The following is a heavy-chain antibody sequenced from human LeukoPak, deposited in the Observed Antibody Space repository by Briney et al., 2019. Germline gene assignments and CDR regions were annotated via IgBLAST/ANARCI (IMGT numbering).Heavy chain of an antibody. Sequence: GGSLRLSCAASGFTFSSYAMNWVRQAPGKGLEWISGIEGGGHSTHYADSVKGRFTIPRDNPRSTLYLEMENLRVEDTAIYYCAKDTYSSPYSFDSWGQGTLVIVSS. D-gene: IGHD4-11*01. CDR1: GFTFSSYA. CDR3: AKDTYSSPYSFDS. J-gene: IGHJ4*02. CDR2: IEGGGHST. V-gene: IGHV3-23*01.